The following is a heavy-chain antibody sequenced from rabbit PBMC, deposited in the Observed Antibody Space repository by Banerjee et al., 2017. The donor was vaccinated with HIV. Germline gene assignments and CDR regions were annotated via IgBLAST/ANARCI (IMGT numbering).Heavy chain of an antibody. J-gene: IGHJ2*01. CDR2: IYTDSGSA. Sequence: QEQLVESGGGLVTLGGSLKLTCKASGIDLSSSFWISWVRQTPGKGLEWIGCIYTDSGSAYCTSWAKGRFTISKTSSTTVTLQMTSLTAADTATYFCARVGYTYGDGGDGYSKWGPGTLVTVS. D-gene: IGHD6-1*01. V-gene: IGHV1S45*01. CDR3: ARVGYTYGDGGDGYSK. CDR1: GIDLSSSFW.